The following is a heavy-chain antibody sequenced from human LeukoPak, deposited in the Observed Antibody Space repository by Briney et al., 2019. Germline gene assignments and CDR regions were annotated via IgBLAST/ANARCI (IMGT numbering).Heavy chain of an antibody. J-gene: IGHJ4*02. D-gene: IGHD6-13*01. CDR2: IYYTGST. CDR3: ARDLAAAGSDYFDY. CDR1: GGSISSGGYY. V-gene: IGHV4-31*03. Sequence: EPSETLSLTCTVSGGSISSGGYYWSWIRQHPGKGLEWIGYIYYTGSTYYNPSLKSRVTISVDTSKNHFSLKLSSVTAADTAVYYCARDLAAAGSDYFDYWGQGSLVTVSS.